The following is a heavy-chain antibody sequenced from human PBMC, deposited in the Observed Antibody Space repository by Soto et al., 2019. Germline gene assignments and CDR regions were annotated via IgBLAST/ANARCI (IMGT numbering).Heavy chain of an antibody. CDR1: GYSLTGYY. V-gene: IGHV1-2*02. D-gene: IGHD2-8*02. J-gene: IGHJ4*02. CDR2: INPDSGAT. Sequence: HEHLVQSGAEVKRPGASLKVSCKASGYSLTGYYFHWVRQAPGQGLEWMGWINPDSGATNYAQNFQGRVTLTSDTSISTASMDLTSLTSDDTAVYYCARGDYGTGGYPFPYFDYWGQGTLVIVSS. CDR3: ARGDYGTGGYPFPYFDY.